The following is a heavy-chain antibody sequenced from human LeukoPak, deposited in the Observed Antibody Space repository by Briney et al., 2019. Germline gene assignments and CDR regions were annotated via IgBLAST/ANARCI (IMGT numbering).Heavy chain of an antibody. CDR1: GFTFSDYW. D-gene: IGHD3-16*01. CDR3: VRESSVWVGPGIGRPLDV. Sequence: GGSLRLSCAVSGFTFSDYWMTWVRQAPGRGLEWVANIKEDGSDKQYVDSVQGRFTISGDNAENPLYLQMNSLRAEDTAVYYCVRESSVWVGPGIGRPLDVWGKGTAVTVSS. V-gene: IGHV3-7*01. J-gene: IGHJ6*04. CDR2: IKEDGSDK.